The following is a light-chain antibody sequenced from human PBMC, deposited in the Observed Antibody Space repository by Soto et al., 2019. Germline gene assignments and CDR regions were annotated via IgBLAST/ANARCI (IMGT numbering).Light chain of an antibody. CDR3: CSYAGRSTWDVV. CDR2: EGF. CDR1: SSDVGGSGL. V-gene: IGLV2-23*01. J-gene: IGLJ2*01. Sequence: QSVLTQPASVSGSPGQSITISCTGTSSDVGGSGLVSWYQFHPGKAPKLLIFEGFKRPSGVSNRFSGSKSGSTASLTISGLLAEDEADYYCCSYAGRSTWDVVFGGGTQLTVL.